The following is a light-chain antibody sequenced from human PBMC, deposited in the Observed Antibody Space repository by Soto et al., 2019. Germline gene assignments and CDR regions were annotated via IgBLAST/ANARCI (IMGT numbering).Light chain of an antibody. Sequence: QSVLTQPPSVSGAPGQRVTISCTGSNSNIGAGYDVHWYQQLPGTAPKLLIFGNINRPSGVPDRFSGSKSGTSASLTITGLQAEDEGDYYCQSYDSTLSDRYVFGTGTKLTVL. CDR1: NSNIGAGYD. V-gene: IGLV1-40*01. CDR3: QSYDSTLSDRYV. CDR2: GNI. J-gene: IGLJ1*01.